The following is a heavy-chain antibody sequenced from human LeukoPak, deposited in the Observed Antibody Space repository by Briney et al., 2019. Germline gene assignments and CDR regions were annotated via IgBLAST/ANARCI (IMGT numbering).Heavy chain of an antibody. CDR3: ATGGWYLAY. Sequence: GGSLRLSCAASGFTFSSYAMSWVRQAPGKGLEWVANIKEDGSEKYYLDSVKGRISISRDNAKNSLYLQINSLKVEDRAVYYCATGGWYLAYWGQGTLVTVSS. D-gene: IGHD6-19*01. CDR1: GFTFSSYA. CDR2: IKEDGSEK. V-gene: IGHV3-7*01. J-gene: IGHJ4*02.